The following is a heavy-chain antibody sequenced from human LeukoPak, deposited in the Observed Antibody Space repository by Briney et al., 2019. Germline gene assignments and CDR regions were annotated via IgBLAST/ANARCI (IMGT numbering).Heavy chain of an antibody. CDR2: MYFGEGS. Sequence: PSETLSLTCAVSGASMTSYYWTWIRQPPGKGLEWVGYMYFGEGSNYNPALKRRATISTDPAKNQFSLNLKSVTAADTAVYYCARIPGDRPDDWGQGTLVTVS. J-gene: IGHJ4*02. CDR1: GASMTSYY. D-gene: IGHD7-27*01. V-gene: IGHV4-59*01. CDR3: ARIPGDRPDD.